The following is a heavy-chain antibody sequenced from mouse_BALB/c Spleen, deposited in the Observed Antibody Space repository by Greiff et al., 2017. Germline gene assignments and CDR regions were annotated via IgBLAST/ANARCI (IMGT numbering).Heavy chain of an antibody. CDR3: TGGSGVDWYFDV. V-gene: IGHV6-6*02. Sequence: EVKLVESGGGLVQPGGSMKLSCVASGFTFSNYWMNWVRQSPEKGLEWVAEIRLKSNNYATHYAESVKGRFTISRDDSKSSVYLQMNNLRAEDTGIYYCTGGSGVDWYFDVWGAGTTVTVSS. D-gene: IGHD1-1*02. CDR2: IRLKSNNYAT. CDR1: GFTFSNYW. J-gene: IGHJ1*01.